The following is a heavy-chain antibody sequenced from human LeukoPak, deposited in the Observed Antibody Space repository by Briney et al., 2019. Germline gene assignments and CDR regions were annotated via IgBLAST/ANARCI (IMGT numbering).Heavy chain of an antibody. D-gene: IGHD6-13*01. J-gene: IGHJ4*02. CDR1: GFTFSSYG. Sequence: GGSLRLSCAASGFTFSSYGMHWVRQAPGKGLEWVAVISYDGSNKYYADSVKGRFTISRDNSKNTLYLQMNSLRAEDTAVYYCAKDFRRIAAAGVFDYWGQGTLVTVSS. V-gene: IGHV3-30*18. CDR3: AKDFRRIAAAGVFDY. CDR2: ISYDGSNK.